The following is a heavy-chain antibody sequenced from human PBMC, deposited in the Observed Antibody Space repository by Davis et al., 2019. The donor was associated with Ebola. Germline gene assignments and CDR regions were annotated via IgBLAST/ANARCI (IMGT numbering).Heavy chain of an antibody. CDR1: GGSISSSSYY. V-gene: IGHV4-39*07. CDR3: ARDIVATAD. Sequence: MPSETLSLTCTVSGGSISSSSYYWGWIRQPPGKGLEWIGSIYYSGSTNYNPSLKSRVTISVDKSKNQFSLKLSSVTAADTAVYYCARDIVATADWGQGTLVTVSS. J-gene: IGHJ4*02. D-gene: IGHD5-12*01. CDR2: IYYSGST.